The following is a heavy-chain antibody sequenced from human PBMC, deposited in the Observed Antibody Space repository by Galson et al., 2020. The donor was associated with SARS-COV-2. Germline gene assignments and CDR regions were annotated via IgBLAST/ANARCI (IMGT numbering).Heavy chain of an antibody. D-gene: IGHD1-26*01. V-gene: IGHV2-70*01. CDR1: GFSLSTSGMC. J-gene: IGHJ6*02. Sequence: SGPTLVKPTQTLTLTCTFSGFSLSTSGMCVSWIRQPPGKALEWLALIDWDDDKYYSTSLKTRLTISKDTSKNQVVLTMTNMDPVDTATYYCARIPLVGAPFSDYYYYYGMDVWGQGTTVTVSS. CDR3: ARIPLVGAPFSDYYYYYGMDV. CDR2: IDWDDDK.